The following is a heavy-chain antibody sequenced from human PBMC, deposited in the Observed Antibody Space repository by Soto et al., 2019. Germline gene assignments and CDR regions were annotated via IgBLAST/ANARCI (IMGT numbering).Heavy chain of an antibody. D-gene: IGHD3-10*01. CDR1: GYTFTNYG. CDR3: ARDRRPYYYGSGAQDY. Sequence: GASVKVSCKASGYTFTNYGLSWVRQAPGQGLEWMGWISAHSGDTNYAQRLQGRVTMTTDTSTTTAYMELRNLRSDDTAVYYCARDRRPYYYGSGAQDYWGQGTLVTVSS. V-gene: IGHV1-18*01. J-gene: IGHJ4*02. CDR2: ISAHSGDT.